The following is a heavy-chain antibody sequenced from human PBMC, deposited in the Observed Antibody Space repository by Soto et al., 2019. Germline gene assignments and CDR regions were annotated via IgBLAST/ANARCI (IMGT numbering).Heavy chain of an antibody. V-gene: IGHV3-9*01. CDR2: ISWNSGSI. CDR3: AKDIAEGVVATIGANYYYYYGMDV. J-gene: IGHJ6*02. Sequence: PGGSLRLSCAASGFTFDDYAMHWVRQAPGKGLEWVSGISWNSGSIGYADSVKGRFTISRDNAKNSLYLQMNSLRAEDTALYYCAKDIAEGVVATIGANYYYYYGMDVWGQGTTVTVSS. CDR1: GFTFDDYA. D-gene: IGHD5-12*01.